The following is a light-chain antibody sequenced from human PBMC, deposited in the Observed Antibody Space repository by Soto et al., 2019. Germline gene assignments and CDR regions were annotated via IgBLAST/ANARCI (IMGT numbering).Light chain of an antibody. CDR3: CSYAGIYTFV. J-gene: IGLJ1*01. V-gene: IGLV2-11*01. CDR2: DVT. CDR1: SSDVGKYNY. Sequence: QSVLTQPRSVSGSPGQSVTISCTGTSSDVGKYNYVSWYQQHPGKAPKLILFDVTDRPSGVPDRFSGSKSGNTASLTISGLQAEDEADYFCCSYAGIYTFVFGSGTKLTVL.